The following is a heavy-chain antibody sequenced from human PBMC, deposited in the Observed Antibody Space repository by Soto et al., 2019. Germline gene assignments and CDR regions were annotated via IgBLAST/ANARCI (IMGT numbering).Heavy chain of an antibody. V-gene: IGHV3-48*02. D-gene: IGHD2-21*01. CDR3: VIDHDCVSPMTHTDN. CDR1: GFTFTSYS. CDR2: ISCTSAAT. J-gene: IGHJ4*02. Sequence: GGSLRLSCAASGFTFTSYSMNWFRQAPGKGLEWVSYISCTSAATYYADSVKGRFTISRDNGKNSLYLQMNGLRDEDTAVYYCVIDHDCVSPMTHTDNSGQATLVSVSS.